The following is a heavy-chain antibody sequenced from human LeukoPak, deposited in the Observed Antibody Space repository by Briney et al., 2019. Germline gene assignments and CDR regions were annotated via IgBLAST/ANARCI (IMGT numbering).Heavy chain of an antibody. J-gene: IGHJ4*02. CDR3: ARNGAYCLDY. CDR1: GDSIISNNW. CDR2: ISHSGNT. D-gene: IGHD4/OR15-4a*01. V-gene: IGHV4-4*02. Sequence: SETLSLTCAVSGDSIISNNWWSWVRQSPGKGLEWIGEISHSGNTNYNPSLESRAIILVDKSRNQFSLKLSSVTAADTAIYFCARNGAYCLDYWGQGTLVTVSS.